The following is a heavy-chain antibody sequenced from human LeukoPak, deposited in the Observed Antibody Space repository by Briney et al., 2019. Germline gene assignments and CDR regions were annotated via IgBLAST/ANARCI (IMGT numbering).Heavy chain of an antibody. V-gene: IGHV3-21*01. J-gene: IGHJ4*02. CDR3: ARDPKYYYGSGSYYTPFDY. CDR2: ISSSSSYI. D-gene: IGHD3-10*01. CDR1: GFTFSSYS. Sequence: GGSLRLSCAASGFTFSSYSMNWVRQAPGKGLEWVSSISSSSSYIYHADSVKGRFTITRDNAKNSLYLQMNSLRAEDTAVYYCARDPKYYYGSGSYYTPFDYWGQGTLVTVSS.